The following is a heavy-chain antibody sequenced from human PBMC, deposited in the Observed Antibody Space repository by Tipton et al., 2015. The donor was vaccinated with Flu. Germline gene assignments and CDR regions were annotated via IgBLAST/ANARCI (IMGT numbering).Heavy chain of an antibody. D-gene: IGHD2-21*02. V-gene: IGHV4-59*02. CDR3: ARLRRVTAISTYNWFDP. CDR2: IYHSGNT. CDR1: GGSVNGYF. J-gene: IGHJ5*02. Sequence: TLSLTCTVSGGSVNGYFWSWIRQPPGRGLEWIGFIYHSGNTNYNPSLKSRVTMSVDTSKNQFSLRLSSVTAADTALYYCARLRRVTAISTYNWFDPWGQGTLVTVSS.